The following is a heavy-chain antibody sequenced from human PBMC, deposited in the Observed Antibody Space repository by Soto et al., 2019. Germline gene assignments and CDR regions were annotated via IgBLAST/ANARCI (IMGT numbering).Heavy chain of an antibody. V-gene: IGHV4-39*01. CDR1: GGSISSSSYY. Sequence: PSETLSLTCTVSGGSISSSSYYWGWIRQPPGKGLEWIGSIYYSGSTYYNPSLKSRVTISVDTSKNQFSLKLSSVTAADTAVYYCARQIYYYDSSGYYPIFDYWGQGTLVTVSS. D-gene: IGHD3-22*01. CDR2: IYYSGST. CDR3: ARQIYYYDSSGYYPIFDY. J-gene: IGHJ4*02.